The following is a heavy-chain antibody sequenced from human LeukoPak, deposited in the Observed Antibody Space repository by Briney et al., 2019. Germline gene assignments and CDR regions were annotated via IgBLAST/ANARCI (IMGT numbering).Heavy chain of an antibody. CDR2: LYTGVIT. CDR1: GGSISHYY. Sequence: SETLSLTCTVSGGSISHYYWNWIRQSAGMRLEWIGRLYTGVITEYNPSLKSRVTMSVDTSKSQFSLEVRSVTAADTALYYCATWSSGYYFDAFDIWGQGTMVTVSS. CDR3: ATWSSGYYFDAFDI. D-gene: IGHD3-22*01. V-gene: IGHV4-4*07. J-gene: IGHJ3*02.